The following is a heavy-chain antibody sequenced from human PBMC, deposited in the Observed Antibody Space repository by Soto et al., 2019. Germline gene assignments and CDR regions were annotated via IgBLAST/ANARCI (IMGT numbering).Heavy chain of an antibody. D-gene: IGHD2-2*01. CDR2: IIPIFGTA. CDR1: GGTFSSYA. CDR3: ALLDIVLVPAAHTQGY. J-gene: IGHJ4*02. Sequence: QVQLVQSGAEVKKPGSSVKVSCKASGGTFSSYAISWVRQAPGQGLEWMGVIIPIFGTANYAQKFQGRVTSTADESTSTAYMELSSLRSEDTAVYYCALLDIVLVPAAHTQGYWGQGTLVTVSS. V-gene: IGHV1-69*12.